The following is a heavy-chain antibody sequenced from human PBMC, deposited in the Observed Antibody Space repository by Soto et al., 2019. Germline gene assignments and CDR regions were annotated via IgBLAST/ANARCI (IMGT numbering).Heavy chain of an antibody. Sequence: ASVKVSCKASGYTFTCYGISWVRQAPGQGLEWMGWISAYNGNTNYAQKLQGRVTMTTDTSTSTAYMELRSLRSDDTAVYYCARDSPQLVPFDYWGQGTLVTVSS. CDR1: GYTFTCYG. CDR2: ISAYNGNT. V-gene: IGHV1-18*01. D-gene: IGHD6-13*01. CDR3: ARDSPQLVPFDY. J-gene: IGHJ4*02.